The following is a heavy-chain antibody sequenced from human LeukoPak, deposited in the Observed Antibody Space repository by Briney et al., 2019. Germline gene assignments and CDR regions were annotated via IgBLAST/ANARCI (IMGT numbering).Heavy chain of an antibody. J-gene: IGHJ6*02. D-gene: IGHD6-13*01. CDR1: GGTFSSYA. CDR3: ARVRGGSSWYEYYYYYGMDV. CDR2: IIPILGIA. Sequence: SVKVSCKASGGTFSSYAISWVRQAPGQGLEWMGRIIPILGIANYAQKFQGRVTITADKSTSTAYMELSSLRSEDTAVYCCARVRGGSSWYEYYYYYGMDVWGQGTTVTASS. V-gene: IGHV1-69*04.